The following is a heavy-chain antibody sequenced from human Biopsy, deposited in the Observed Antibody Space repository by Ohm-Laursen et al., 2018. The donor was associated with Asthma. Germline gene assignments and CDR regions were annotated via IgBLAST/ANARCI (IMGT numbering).Heavy chain of an antibody. CDR1: GFTFSNYG. Sequence: SLGLSCTASGFTFSNYGMHWVRQAPGKGLDWVAVISFDGSNKNYTDSVKGRFTISRDNSRNTLHLQMNNLRAEDTAVYYCAKDVFPGWELRRGPDYWGQGTLVTVSS. V-gene: IGHV3-30*18. D-gene: IGHD1-26*01. CDR2: ISFDGSNK. J-gene: IGHJ4*02. CDR3: AKDVFPGWELRRGPDY.